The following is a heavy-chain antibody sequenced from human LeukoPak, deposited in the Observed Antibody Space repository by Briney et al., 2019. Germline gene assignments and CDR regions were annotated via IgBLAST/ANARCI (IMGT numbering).Heavy chain of an antibody. V-gene: IGHV1-18*01. CDR2: ISAYNGNT. Sequence: GASVKVSCKASGYTFTSYGISWVRQAPGPGLEWMGWISAYNGNTNYAQKLRGRVTMTTDTSTSTAYMELRSMRSDDTVVYYCARANNLNYDFWSGYYYWGQGTLVTVSS. D-gene: IGHD3-3*01. CDR3: ARANNLNYDFWSGYYY. CDR1: GYTFTSYG. J-gene: IGHJ4*02.